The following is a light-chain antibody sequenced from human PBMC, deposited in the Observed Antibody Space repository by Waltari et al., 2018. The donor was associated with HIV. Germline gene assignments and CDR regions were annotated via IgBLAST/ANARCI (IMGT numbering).Light chain of an antibody. CDR3: QSFDRLSAVPI. V-gene: IGLV1-40*01. CDR2: ANT. Sequence: QSPLTQPPSVSGAPEQRVTISCTGLRSTNFGTTYDVHWYQQLPGTGPRLLLSANTKRASGVPDRFSASKSGTSASLAIIGLQAEDEADYYCQSFDRLSAVPIFGGGTRLTVL. J-gene: IGLJ2*01. CDR1: RSTNFGTTYD.